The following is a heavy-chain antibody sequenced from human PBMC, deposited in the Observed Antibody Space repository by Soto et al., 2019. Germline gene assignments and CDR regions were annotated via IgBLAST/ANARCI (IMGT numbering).Heavy chain of an antibody. CDR3: AREGPRYTIDY. CDR2: ITNSGSAM. Sequence: GGSLRLSCATSGLIFSSSDMNWVRQPPGKGLQWVSYITNSGSAMYHADSVKGRFTISRDNAKNSLYLQMDSLRAEDTAVYYCAREGPRYTIDYWGQGTLVTVSS. J-gene: IGHJ4*02. V-gene: IGHV3-48*03. CDR1: GLIFSSSD. D-gene: IGHD5-12*01.